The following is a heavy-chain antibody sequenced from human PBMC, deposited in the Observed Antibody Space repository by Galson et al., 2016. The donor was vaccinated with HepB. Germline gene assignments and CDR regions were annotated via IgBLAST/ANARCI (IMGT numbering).Heavy chain of an antibody. CDR3: ARDQGLGDGYNYAFDY. CDR1: GFTFSSYA. Sequence: SLRLSCAASGFTFSSYAMHWVRQAPGKGLEWVTIILYDGSNKYYADPVKGRFTISRDNSKNTLYLQMNSLRPEDTAVYYCARDQGLGDGYNYAFDYWGQGTLVTVSS. CDR2: ILYDGSNK. D-gene: IGHD5-24*01. J-gene: IGHJ4*02. V-gene: IGHV3-30-3*01.